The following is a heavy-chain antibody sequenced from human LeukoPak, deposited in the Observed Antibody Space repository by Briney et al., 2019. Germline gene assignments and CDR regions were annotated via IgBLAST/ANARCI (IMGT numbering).Heavy chain of an antibody. J-gene: IGHJ6*02. V-gene: IGHV3-7*03. CDR3: AKDIGALGVYGMDV. CDR2: IKQDGSEK. Sequence: GGSLRLSCAASGFTFSSYWMSWVRQAPGKGLEWVANIKQDGSEKYYVDSVKGRFTISRDNAKNSLYLQMNSLRAEDTALYYCAKDIGALGVYGMDVWGQGTTVTVSS. CDR1: GFTFSSYW. D-gene: IGHD3-16*01.